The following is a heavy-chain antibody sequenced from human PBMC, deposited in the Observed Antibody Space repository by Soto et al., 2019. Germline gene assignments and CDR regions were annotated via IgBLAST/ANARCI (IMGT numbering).Heavy chain of an antibody. Sequence: PGGSLRLSCAASGFTFSSYWMSWVRQAPGKGLEWVANIKQDGSEKYYVDSVKGRFTISRDNAKNSLYLQMNSLRAEDTAVYYCARDTTIFGVVITYYYYYGMDVWGQGTTVTVSS. CDR1: GFTFSSYW. V-gene: IGHV3-7*03. J-gene: IGHJ6*02. CDR3: ARDTTIFGVVITYYYYYGMDV. CDR2: IKQDGSEK. D-gene: IGHD3-3*01.